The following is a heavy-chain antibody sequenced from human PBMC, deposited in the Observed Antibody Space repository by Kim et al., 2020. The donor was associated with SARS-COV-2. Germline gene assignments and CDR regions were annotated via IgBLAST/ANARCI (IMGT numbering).Heavy chain of an antibody. CDR1: GFTFSNYG. Sequence: GGSLRLSCAASGFTFSNYGMQWVRQGPGKGLEWVAVISHDGSVQHYADSVKGRFTISRDSSKNTLSLQMNSLRDEDTALYYCAKEKFEYVSSAFAYWGQG. CDR2: ISHDGSVQ. D-gene: IGHD6-6*01. V-gene: IGHV3-30*18. CDR3: AKEKFEYVSSAFAY. J-gene: IGHJ4*02.